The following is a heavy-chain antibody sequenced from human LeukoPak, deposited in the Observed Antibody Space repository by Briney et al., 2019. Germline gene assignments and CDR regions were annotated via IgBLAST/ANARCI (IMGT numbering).Heavy chain of an antibody. J-gene: IGHJ5*02. V-gene: IGHV3-23*01. CDR3: AKGPRGAVVVVPAALLWFDP. D-gene: IGHD2-2*01. CDR2: IIGSGGST. Sequence: PGGSLRLSCAASRFTFSSYAMSWVRQAPGKGLEGVSAIIGSGGSTYYADSVKGRFTISRDNSKNTLYLQMNSLRAEDTAVYYCAKGPRGAVVVVPAALLWFDPWGQGTLVTVSS. CDR1: RFTFSSYA.